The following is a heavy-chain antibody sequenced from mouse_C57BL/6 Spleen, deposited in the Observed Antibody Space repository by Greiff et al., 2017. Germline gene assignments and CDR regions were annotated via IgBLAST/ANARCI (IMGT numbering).Heavy chain of an antibody. CDR2: ISDGGSYT. CDR1: GFTFSSYA. J-gene: IGHJ2*01. CDR3: AREGDYGSSYKALDY. V-gene: IGHV5-4*01. Sequence: EVMLVESGGGLVKPGGSLKLSCAASGFTFSSYAMSWVRQTPEKRLEWVATISDGGSYTYYPDNVKGRFTISRDNAKNNLYLQMSHLKSEDTAMYYCAREGDYGSSYKALDYWGQGTTLTVSS. D-gene: IGHD1-1*01.